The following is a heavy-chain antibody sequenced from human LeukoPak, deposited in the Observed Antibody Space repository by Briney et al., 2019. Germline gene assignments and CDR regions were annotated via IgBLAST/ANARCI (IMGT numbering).Heavy chain of an antibody. CDR2: IWYDGSNK. CDR3: ARDPDCSSTSCYRVSIDY. CDR1: GFTFSSYG. J-gene: IGHJ4*02. Sequence: GGSLRLSCAASGFTFSSYGVHWVRQAPGKGLEWVAVIWYDGSNKYYADSVKGRFTISRDNSKNTLYLQMNSLRAEDTAVYYCARDPDCSSTSCYRVSIDYWGQGTLVTVSS. D-gene: IGHD2-2*02. V-gene: IGHV3-33*01.